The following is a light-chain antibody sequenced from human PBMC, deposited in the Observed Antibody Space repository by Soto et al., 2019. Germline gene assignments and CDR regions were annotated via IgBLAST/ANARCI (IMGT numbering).Light chain of an antibody. Sequence: QSALTQPASVSGSPGQSITISCAGTSSDVGTYNLVSWYQQHPGKAPKLMIYEGSKRPSGVSNRFSGSKSGNTASLTISGLQPEDEADYYCCSYAGFTSFAVLFGGGTQLTVL. CDR3: CSYAGFTSFAVL. V-gene: IGLV2-23*03. CDR1: SSDVGTYNL. J-gene: IGLJ2*01. CDR2: EGS.